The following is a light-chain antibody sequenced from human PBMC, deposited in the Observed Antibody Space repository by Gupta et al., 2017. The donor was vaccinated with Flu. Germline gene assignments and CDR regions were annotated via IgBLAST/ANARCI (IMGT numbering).Light chain of an antibody. Sequence: QSVLTQPPSASGTPGQWVTIPCSGSSSNIGSYTVSWHQQLPGTAPKLLIYSNNQRPSGVPDRFSGSKSDTSASLAISGLQSEDEADYYCAAWDDSLNAWVFGGGTKLTVL. V-gene: IGLV1-44*01. J-gene: IGLJ3*02. CDR3: AAWDDSLNAWV. CDR2: SNN. CDR1: SSNIGSYT.